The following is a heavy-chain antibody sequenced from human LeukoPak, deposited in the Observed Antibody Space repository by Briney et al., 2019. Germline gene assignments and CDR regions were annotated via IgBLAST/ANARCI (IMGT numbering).Heavy chain of an antibody. CDR2: VGPNGVGP. D-gene: IGHD2-2*01. CDR3: ARRLTQYDCFDP. J-gene: IGHJ5*02. CDR1: GFIFSSSS. Sequence: PGGSLRLSCLDSGFIFSSSSIFWVRQAPGKGLEYVSAVGPNGVGPWYADSVKGRFIISLDNSKKTLYLEMNSLRDEDTAVYYCARRLTQYDCFDPWGQGILVTVSS. V-gene: IGHV3-64D*06.